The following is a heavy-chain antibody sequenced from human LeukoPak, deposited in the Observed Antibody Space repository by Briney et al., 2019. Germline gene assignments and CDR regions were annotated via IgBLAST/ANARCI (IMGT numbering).Heavy chain of an antibody. Sequence: PGGSLRLSCAASGFTFSSYGMHWVRQAPGKGLEWVAVISYDGSNKYYADSVKGRFTISRDNSKNSLYLQMNSLRTEDTALYYCAKAYRRGMATIDYWGQGTLVTVSS. V-gene: IGHV3-30*18. CDR2: ISYDGSNK. CDR3: AKAYRRGMATIDY. CDR1: GFTFSSYG. D-gene: IGHD5-24*01. J-gene: IGHJ4*02.